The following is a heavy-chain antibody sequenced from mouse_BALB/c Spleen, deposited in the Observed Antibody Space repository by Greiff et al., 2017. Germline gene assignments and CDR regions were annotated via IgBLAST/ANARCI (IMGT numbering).Heavy chain of an antibody. J-gene: IGHJ2*01. CDR1: GYAFSSHW. CDR2: IYPGDGDT. Sequence: QVQLKESGAELVRPGSSVKISCKASGYAFSSHWMNWVKQRPGQGLEWIGQIYPGDGDTNYNGKFKGKATLTADKSSSTAYMQLSSLTSEDSAVYFCARSYYGSIDYWGQGTTLTVSS. CDR3: ARSYYGSIDY. D-gene: IGHD1-1*01. V-gene: IGHV1-80*01.